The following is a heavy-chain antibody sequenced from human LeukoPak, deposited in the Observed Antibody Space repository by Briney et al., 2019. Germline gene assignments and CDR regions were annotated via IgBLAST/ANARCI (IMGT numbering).Heavy chain of an antibody. CDR3: ARVGEYSYGFPLRRVYNWFDP. V-gene: IGHV4-31*03. Sequence: SQTLSLTCTVSGGSISSGGYYWSWIRQHPGKGLEWIGYLYYSGSTYYNPPLKSRVTISVDTSKNQFSLKLSSVTAADTAVYYCARVGEYSYGFPLRRVYNWFDPWGQGTLVTVSS. D-gene: IGHD5-18*01. CDR2: LYYSGST. CDR1: GGSISSGGYY. J-gene: IGHJ5*02.